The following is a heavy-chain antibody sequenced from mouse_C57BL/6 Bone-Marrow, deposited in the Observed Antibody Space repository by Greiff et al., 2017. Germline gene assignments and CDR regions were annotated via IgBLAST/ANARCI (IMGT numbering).Heavy chain of an antibody. D-gene: IGHD2-3*01. V-gene: IGHV1-81*01. CDR2: INTRSGNT. CDR3: ARYGYYGYYAMDY. CDR1: GYTFPSHG. Sequence: VQLQQSGADLARPGASVKLSCKASGYTFPSHGISWVHQRPGQGLEWIGAINTRSGNTYYNEKFEGKATLTADKSTSTEYLELRSLTSEDSAVYFCARYGYYGYYAMDYWGQGTSVTVSS. J-gene: IGHJ4*01.